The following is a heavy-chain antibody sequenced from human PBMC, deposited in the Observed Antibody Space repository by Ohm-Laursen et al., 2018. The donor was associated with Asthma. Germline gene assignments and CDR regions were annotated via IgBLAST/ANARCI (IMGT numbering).Heavy chain of an antibody. J-gene: IGHJ4*02. D-gene: IGHD3-16*02. V-gene: IGHV4-61*08. CDR2: INHSGST. CDR3: ARVMITFGGFIVPLYYFDY. Sequence: TLSLTCTVSGGSLSSGGYYWSWIRQPPGKGLEWIGEINHSGSTNYNPSLKSRVTISVDTSKNQFSLKLSSVTAADTAFYYCARVMITFGGFIVPLYYFDYWGQGTLVTVSS. CDR1: GGSLSSGGYY.